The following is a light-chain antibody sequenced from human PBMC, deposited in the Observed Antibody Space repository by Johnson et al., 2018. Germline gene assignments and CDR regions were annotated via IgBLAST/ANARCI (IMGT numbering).Light chain of an antibody. Sequence: QSVLTQPPSVSAAPGQKVTISCSGSSSNIGNNYVSWYQQLPGTAPKLLIYDNNKRPSGLPDRFSGSKSGTSATLGLTGLHIGDEADYYCGTWDSSLSAGNVFGTGTKVTVL. CDR2: DNN. CDR3: GTWDSSLSAGNV. J-gene: IGLJ1*01. CDR1: SSNIGNNY. V-gene: IGLV1-51*01.